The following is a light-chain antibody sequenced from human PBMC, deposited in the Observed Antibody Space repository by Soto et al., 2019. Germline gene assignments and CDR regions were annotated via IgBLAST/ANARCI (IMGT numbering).Light chain of an antibody. CDR3: QQTYRTLLFI. Sequence: DIQMTQSPSSLSASVGDRVTITCRASQRISIYLNWYQQKPGKAPKLLIYAASSLQSGVPSRFSGSGSGTDFTLTISSLQPEYFATYYCQQTYRTLLFIFGPGTKVDI. V-gene: IGKV1-39*01. J-gene: IGKJ3*01. CDR2: AAS. CDR1: QRISIY.